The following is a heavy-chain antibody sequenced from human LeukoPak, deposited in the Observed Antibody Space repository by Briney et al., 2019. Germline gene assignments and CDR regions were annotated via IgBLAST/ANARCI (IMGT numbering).Heavy chain of an antibody. CDR3: ARVTRTHDAFDV. CDR2: IYSRGTT. V-gene: IGHV4-59*01. CDR1: GDSINSYF. D-gene: IGHD2-21*02. Sequence: PSETLSLTCTVSGDSINSYFWTWIRQPPGKGLEWLGYIYSRGTTAYNPSLESRLTMSTDTSKNQFSLTLRSVTTAETAVYFCARVTRTHDAFDVWGQPIVVTVSS. J-gene: IGHJ3*01.